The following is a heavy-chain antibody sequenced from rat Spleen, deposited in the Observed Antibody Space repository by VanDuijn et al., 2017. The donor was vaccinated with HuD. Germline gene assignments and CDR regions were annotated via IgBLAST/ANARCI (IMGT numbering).Heavy chain of an antibody. Sequence: EVQLVESGGGLVQPGRSMKLSCAASGFSFSSFAMAWVRQAPTKGLEWVASISYDGGNTYYRDSVKGRFTISRDNAKSSLYLQMDSLRSEDTSTYYCAKDMRPIATISGVMDAWGQGASVTVSS. J-gene: IGHJ4*01. CDR1: GFSFSSFA. CDR2: ISYDGGNT. D-gene: IGHD1-2*01. V-gene: IGHV5-20*01. CDR3: AKDMRPIATISGVMDA.